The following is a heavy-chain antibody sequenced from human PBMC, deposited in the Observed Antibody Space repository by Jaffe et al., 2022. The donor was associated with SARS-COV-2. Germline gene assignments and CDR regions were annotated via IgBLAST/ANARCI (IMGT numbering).Heavy chain of an antibody. CDR3: ASMKGYFDD. D-gene: IGHD3-16*01. J-gene: IGHJ4*02. CDR2: IYTRGST. Sequence: QVQLQESGPGLVKPSQTLSLTCTVSGGSVSSGSYYWNWIRQPAGKRLEWIGRIYTRGSTNYDPSLKSRVSISLDTSKNQFSLRLSSVTAADTAVYYCASMKGYFDDWGQGTLVTVSS. V-gene: IGHV4-61*02. CDR1: GGSVSSGSYY.